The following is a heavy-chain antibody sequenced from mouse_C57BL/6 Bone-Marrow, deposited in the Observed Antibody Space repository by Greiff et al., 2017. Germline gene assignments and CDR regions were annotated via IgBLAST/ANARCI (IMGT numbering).Heavy chain of an antibody. CDR2: IVPSDSYT. CDR3: ARGYFAY. Sequence: VQLQQPGAELVRPGTSVKLSCKASGYTFTSYWMHWVKQRPGQGLEWIGVIVPSDSYTNYNQKFKGKATLTVDTSSSTAYMQLSSLTSEDSAVYYCARGYFAYWGQGTLVTVSA. V-gene: IGHV1-59*01. CDR1: GYTFTSYW. J-gene: IGHJ3*01.